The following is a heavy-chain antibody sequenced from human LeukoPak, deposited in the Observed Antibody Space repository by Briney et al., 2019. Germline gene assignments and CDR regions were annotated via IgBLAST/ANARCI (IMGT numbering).Heavy chain of an antibody. D-gene: IGHD2-8*01. CDR1: GFSASSNY. Sequence: GGSLRLSCAVSGFSASSNYMSWVRQAPGKGLEWVSVIYSDDRTYYADSVKGRFTISRHTSKKTLYLQMNSLRAEDTAVYYCAREVMAKRRAFDIWGQGTVVTVSS. CDR2: IYSDDRT. V-gene: IGHV3-53*04. J-gene: IGHJ3*02. CDR3: AREVMAKRRAFDI.